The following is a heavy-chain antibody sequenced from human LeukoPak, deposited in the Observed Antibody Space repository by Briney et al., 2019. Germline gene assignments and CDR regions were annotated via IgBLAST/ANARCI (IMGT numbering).Heavy chain of an antibody. D-gene: IGHD2-15*01. Sequence: GGSLSLSCAASGFTFSSYWMHWVRQAPGKGLVWVSSISSSSSYIYYADSVKGRFTISRDNAKNSLYLQMNSLRAEDTAVYYCAGSGYCSGGSCYSDYWGQGTLVTVSS. J-gene: IGHJ4*02. CDR3: AGSGYCSGGSCYSDY. V-gene: IGHV3-21*01. CDR1: GFTFSSYW. CDR2: ISSSSSYI.